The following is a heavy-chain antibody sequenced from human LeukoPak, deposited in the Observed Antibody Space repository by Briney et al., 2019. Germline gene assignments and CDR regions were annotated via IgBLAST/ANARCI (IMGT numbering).Heavy chain of an antibody. Sequence: SETLSLTCTVSGGSISSNSYYWGWIRQPPGKGLKWIGSIYYSGSTYYNPSLKSRVTISVDTSKNQFSLKLNSVTAADTAVYYCARESSTGWYGDDAFDIWGQGTMVTVSS. J-gene: IGHJ3*02. CDR3: ARESSTGWYGDDAFDI. D-gene: IGHD6-19*01. V-gene: IGHV4-39*02. CDR1: GGSISSNSYY. CDR2: IYYSGST.